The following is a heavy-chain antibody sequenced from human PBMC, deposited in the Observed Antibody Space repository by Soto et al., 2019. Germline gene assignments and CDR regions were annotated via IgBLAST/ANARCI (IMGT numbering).Heavy chain of an antibody. J-gene: IGHJ3*01. Sequence: GGSLRLSCTASGFTYIGDRRNWVRKTPGEGLVWVSRINGEGSSTSYAESVKGRFTISRDNSKNRLYLQMTSLRAEDTAVYYCAKDYSSGWTPSALDLWGQGTLVTV. CDR1: GFTYIGDR. V-gene: IGHV3-74*01. CDR3: AKDYSSGWTPSALDL. D-gene: IGHD6-25*01. CDR2: INGEGSST.